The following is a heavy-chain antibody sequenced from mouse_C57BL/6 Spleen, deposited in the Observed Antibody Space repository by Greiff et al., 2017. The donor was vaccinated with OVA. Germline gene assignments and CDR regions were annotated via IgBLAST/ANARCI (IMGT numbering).Heavy chain of an antibody. CDR2: ISYDGSN. D-gene: IGHD1-1*01. CDR3: ARRTVVAPFDY. J-gene: IGHJ2*01. Sequence: ESGPGLVKPSQSLSLTCSVTGYSITSGYYWNWIRQFPGNKLEWMGYISYDGSNNYNPSLKNRISITRDTSKNQFFLKLNSVTTEDTATYYCARRTVVAPFDYWGQGTTLTVSS. CDR1: GYSITSGYY. V-gene: IGHV3-6*01.